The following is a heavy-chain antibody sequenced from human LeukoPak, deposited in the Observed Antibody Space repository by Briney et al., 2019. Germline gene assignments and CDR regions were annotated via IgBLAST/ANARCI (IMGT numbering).Heavy chain of an antibody. J-gene: IGHJ4*02. Sequence: SLRLSCAASGFTFDDYAMHWVRQAPGKGLEWVSGISWNSGSIGYADSVKGRFTISRDNAKNSLYLQMNSLRAEDTALYYCAKDSGSGSYFGYYFDYWGQGTLVTVSS. V-gene: IGHV3-9*01. CDR2: ISWNSGSI. CDR1: GFTFDDYA. CDR3: AKDSGSGSYFGYYFDY. D-gene: IGHD1-26*01.